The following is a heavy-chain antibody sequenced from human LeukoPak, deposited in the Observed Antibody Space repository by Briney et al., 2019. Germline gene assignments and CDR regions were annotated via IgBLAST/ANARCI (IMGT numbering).Heavy chain of an antibody. V-gene: IGHV4-59*01. CDR2: IYYSGST. Sequence: PSETLSLTCTVSGGSIRNYYWSWIRQPPGKGLEWIGYIYYSGSTNYNPSLKSRVTISVDTSKNQFSLKLSSVTAADTAVYYCARRDLITGTTDYWGQGILVTVSS. D-gene: IGHD1-7*01. CDR3: ARRDLITGTTDY. CDR1: GGSIRNYY. J-gene: IGHJ4*02.